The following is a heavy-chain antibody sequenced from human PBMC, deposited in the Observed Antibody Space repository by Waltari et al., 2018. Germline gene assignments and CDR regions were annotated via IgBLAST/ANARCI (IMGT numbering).Heavy chain of an antibody. J-gene: IGHJ2*01. CDR3: ARGDPFDTRPDLGWYIDL. Sequence: EAQLVESGGGLVKPGGSLRLSCAASEFTFSAYTMTWVRQTPGKGTEWVSSISSRADYIHYADSVQGRFIISRDNAKNSLFLQMSSLRAEDTAVYYCARGDPFDTRPDLGWYIDLWGRGTLVTVSS. V-gene: IGHV3-21*01. D-gene: IGHD5-18*01. CDR2: ISSRADYI. CDR1: EFTFSAYT.